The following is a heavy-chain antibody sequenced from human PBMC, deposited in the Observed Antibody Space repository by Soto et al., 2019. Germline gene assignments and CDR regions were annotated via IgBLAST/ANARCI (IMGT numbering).Heavy chain of an antibody. CDR1: GFTFSSYG. J-gene: IGHJ4*02. D-gene: IGHD6-19*01. Sequence: QVQLVESGGGVVQPGRSLRLSCAASGFTFSSYGMHWVRQAPGKGLEWVAVVSYDGSNKYYADSVKGRFTISRDNSKNTVYLQMNSLRAEDTAVYYCAKAAGAPGWGQGTLVTVSS. CDR2: VSYDGSNK. CDR3: AKAAGAPG. V-gene: IGHV3-30*18.